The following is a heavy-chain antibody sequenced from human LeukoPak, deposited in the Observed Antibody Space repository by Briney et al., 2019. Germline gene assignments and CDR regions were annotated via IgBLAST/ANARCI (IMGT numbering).Heavy chain of an antibody. CDR1: GFTFSSYS. CDR2: ISSSSSYI. Sequence: GSLRLSSAASGFTFSSYSMNWVRQAPGKGLEWVSSISSSSSYIYYADSVKGRFTISRDNAKNSLYLQMNSLRAEDTAVYYCASGSYGDYRYYFDYWGQGTLVTVSS. D-gene: IGHD4-17*01. CDR3: ASGSYGDYRYYFDY. V-gene: IGHV3-21*01. J-gene: IGHJ4*02.